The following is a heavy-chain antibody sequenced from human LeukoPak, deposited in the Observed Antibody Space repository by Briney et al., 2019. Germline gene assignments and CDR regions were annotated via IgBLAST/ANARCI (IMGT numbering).Heavy chain of an antibody. J-gene: IGHJ4*02. CDR2: IIPILGIA. Sequence: GASVKVSCKASGGTFTSYAISWVRQAPGQGLEWMGRIIPILGIANYAQKFQGRVTITADKSTSTAYMELSSLRSEDTAVYYCARALYDYCDYLTSNKTDYWGQGTLVTVSS. CDR1: GGTFTSYA. D-gene: IGHD4-17*01. CDR3: ARALYDYCDYLTSNKTDY. V-gene: IGHV1-69*04.